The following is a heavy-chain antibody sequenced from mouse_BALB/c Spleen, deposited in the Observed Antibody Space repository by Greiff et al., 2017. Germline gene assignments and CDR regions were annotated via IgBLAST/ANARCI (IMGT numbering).Heavy chain of an antibody. CDR1: GFTFSSYA. CDR3: ARGGPLFDY. V-gene: IGHV5-6-5*01. Sequence: EVMLVESGGGLVKPGGSLKLSCAASGFTFSSYAMSWVRQTPEKRLEWVASISSGGSTYYPASVKGRFTISRDNARNILYLQMSSLRSEDTAMYYCARGGPLFDYWGQGTTLTVSS. J-gene: IGHJ2*01. CDR2: ISSGGST.